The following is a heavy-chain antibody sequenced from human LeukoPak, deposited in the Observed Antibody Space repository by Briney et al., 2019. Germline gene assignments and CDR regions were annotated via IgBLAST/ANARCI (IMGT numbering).Heavy chain of an antibody. CDR3: AREQYNNCYFDY. J-gene: IGHJ4*02. Sequence: GGSLRLSCAASGFTFSTYAMSWVRQAPGKGLEWVSGLSGSGSSAYYADSVKGRFTISRDNSKNTLYLQMNSLRAEDTAVYYCAREQYNNCYFDYWGQGTLVTVSS. V-gene: IGHV3-23*01. CDR1: GFTFSTYA. D-gene: IGHD4-11*01. CDR2: LSGSGSSA.